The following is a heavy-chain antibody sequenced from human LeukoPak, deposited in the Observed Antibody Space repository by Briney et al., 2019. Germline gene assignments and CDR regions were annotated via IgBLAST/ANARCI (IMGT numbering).Heavy chain of an antibody. J-gene: IGHJ1*01. CDR3: ATDPSRAYSSSWYYFQH. D-gene: IGHD6-13*01. CDR2: FDPEDGET. Sequence: ASVKVSCKVSGYTLTELSMHWVRQAPGKGLEWMGGFDPEDGETIYAQKFQGRVTMTEDTSTDTAYMELSSPRSEDTAVYYCATDPSRAYSSSWYYFQHWGQGTLVTVSS. V-gene: IGHV1-24*01. CDR1: GYTLTELS.